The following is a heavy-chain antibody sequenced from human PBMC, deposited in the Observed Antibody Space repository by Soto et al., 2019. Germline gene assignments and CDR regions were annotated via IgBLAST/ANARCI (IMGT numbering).Heavy chain of an antibody. Sequence: PSETLSLTCTVSGGSLSSGGYYCSWIRQHPGKGLEWIGYIYYSGSTYYSPSLKSRVTISVDTSKNQFSLKLSSVTAADTAVYYCARSIAATAGAFDIWGQGTMVTVSS. CDR3: ARSIAATAGAFDI. J-gene: IGHJ3*02. CDR1: GGSLSSGGYY. V-gene: IGHV4-31*03. D-gene: IGHD6-6*01. CDR2: IYYSGST.